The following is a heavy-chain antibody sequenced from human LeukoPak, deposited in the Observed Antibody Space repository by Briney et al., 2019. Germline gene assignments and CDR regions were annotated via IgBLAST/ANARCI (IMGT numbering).Heavy chain of an antibody. D-gene: IGHD1-26*01. CDR1: GFTFSDYS. Sequence: PGGSLRLSCAASGFTFSDYSMNWVRQAPGQGLEWVSSISSRSTYAYYADSVRGRFTISRDSAKNSLFPQMDSLRVGDTAVYYCARAHIQDYTIVGLVDHWGQGTLVTVSS. CDR3: ARAHIQDYTIVGLVDH. CDR2: ISSRSTYA. J-gene: IGHJ5*02. V-gene: IGHV3-21*01.